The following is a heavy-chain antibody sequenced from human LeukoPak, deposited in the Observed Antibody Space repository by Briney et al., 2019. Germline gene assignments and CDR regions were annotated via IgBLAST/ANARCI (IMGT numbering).Heavy chain of an antibody. CDR1: GFTFSSYS. CDR3: AIDLGGLSIAAAGTSPSGY. Sequence: PGGSLRLSCTASGFTFSSYSMNWVRQAPGKGLEWVSSISNSSSYIYYADPVKGRFTISRDNAKNSLYLQMNSLRAEDTAVYYCAIDLGGLSIAAAGTSPSGYWGQGTLVTVSS. V-gene: IGHV3-21*01. J-gene: IGHJ4*02. CDR2: ISNSSSYI. D-gene: IGHD6-13*01.